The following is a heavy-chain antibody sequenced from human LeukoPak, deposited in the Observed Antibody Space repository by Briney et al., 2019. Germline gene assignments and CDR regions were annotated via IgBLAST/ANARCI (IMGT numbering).Heavy chain of an antibody. J-gene: IGHJ4*02. CDR1: GGSISSYY. V-gene: IGHV4-59*12. CDR2: ISYSGTT. Sequence: PSETLSLTCTVSGGSISSYYWSWIRQPPGKGLEWIGYISYSGTTNYNPSLKSRLTISLDTSKRQFSLNLNSVTVADTALYYCARDYGSGWYQIDYWGQGTLVTVSS. D-gene: IGHD6-13*01. CDR3: ARDYGSGWYQIDY.